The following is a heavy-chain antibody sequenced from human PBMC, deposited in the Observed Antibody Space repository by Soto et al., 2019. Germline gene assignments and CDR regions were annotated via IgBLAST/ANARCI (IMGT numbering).Heavy chain of an antibody. J-gene: IGHJ5*02. CDR3: ARVQGPLGWFDP. CDR1: GYTFTGYY. CDR2: INPNSGGT. V-gene: IGHV1-2*02. D-gene: IGHD1-26*01. Sequence: GASVKVSCKASGYTFTGYYMHCVRQAPGQGLEWMGWINPNSGGTNYAQKFQGRVTMTRDTSISTAYMELSRLRSDDTAVYYCARVQGPLGWFDPWGQGTLVTVSS.